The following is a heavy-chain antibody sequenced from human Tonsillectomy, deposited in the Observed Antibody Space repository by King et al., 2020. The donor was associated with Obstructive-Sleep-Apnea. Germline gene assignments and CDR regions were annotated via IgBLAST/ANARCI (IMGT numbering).Heavy chain of an antibody. J-gene: IGHJ4*02. D-gene: IGHD3-10*01. CDR2: ISGSSDNI. CDR3: AKCGSGTYFDS. Sequence: HVQLVESGGGLVEPGGSLTLSCAASGFTFSDYFMTWGRQAPGKGLEWVLHISGSSDNIRYADSVKGRFTISRDNAKNSLYLQMNSLRAEDTAIYFCAKCGSGTYFDSWGQGTLITVSS. CDR1: GFTFSDYF. V-gene: IGHV3-11*01.